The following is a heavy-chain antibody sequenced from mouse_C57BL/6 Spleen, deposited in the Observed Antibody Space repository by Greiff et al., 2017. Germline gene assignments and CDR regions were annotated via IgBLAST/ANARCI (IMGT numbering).Heavy chain of an antibody. CDR1: GFTFSDYG. J-gene: IGHJ2*01. V-gene: IGHV5-17*01. CDR2: ISSGSSTI. CDR3: ARPTAQAFDY. Sequence: EVKLMESGGGLVKPGGSLKLSCAASGFTFSDYGMHWVRQAPEKGLEWVAYISSGSSTIYYADTVKGRFTISRDNAKNTLFLQMTSLSSEDTAMYYCARPTAQAFDYWGQGTTLTVSS. D-gene: IGHD3-2*02.